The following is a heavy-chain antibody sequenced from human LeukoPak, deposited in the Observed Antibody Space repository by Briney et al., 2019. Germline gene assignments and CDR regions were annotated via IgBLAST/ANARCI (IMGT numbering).Heavy chain of an antibody. CDR2: IHYSGST. Sequence: SETLSLTCTVSGGSITNYYWTWIRQPPGKGLEWIGYIHYSGSTNYNPSLKSRVTISVDTSKNQFSLKLSSVTAADTAVYYCAREGYCSGGSCYSYAFDIWGQGTMVTVSS. CDR1: GGSITNYY. D-gene: IGHD2-15*01. CDR3: AREGYCSGGSCYSYAFDI. J-gene: IGHJ3*02. V-gene: IGHV4-59*01.